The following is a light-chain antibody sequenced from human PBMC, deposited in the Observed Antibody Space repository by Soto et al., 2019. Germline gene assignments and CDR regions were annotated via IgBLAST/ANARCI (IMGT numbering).Light chain of an antibody. CDR1: QSVTSNH. CDR2: GAS. Sequence: EIVLTQSPGTLSLSPGERATLFCRASQSVTSNHLAWYKQKPGQAPRLLIYGASSRATGIPDRFSGSGSGTDFTLTISRLEPEDFAVYYCQQYHSSPNTFGQGTNVEIK. CDR3: QQYHSSPNT. J-gene: IGKJ1*01. V-gene: IGKV3-20*01.